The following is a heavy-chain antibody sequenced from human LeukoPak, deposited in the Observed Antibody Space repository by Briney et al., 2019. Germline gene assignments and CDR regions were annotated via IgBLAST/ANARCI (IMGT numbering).Heavy chain of an antibody. Sequence: GGSLRLSCAASGFTFDDYAMHWVRQAPGKGLEWVSGISWNSGSIGYADSVKGRFTISRDNAKNSLYLQMNSLRAEDTAVYYCARLPDDYGDYKYFQHWGQGTLVTVSS. CDR3: ARLPDDYGDYKYFQH. D-gene: IGHD4-17*01. J-gene: IGHJ1*01. V-gene: IGHV3-9*01. CDR2: ISWNSGSI. CDR1: GFTFDDYA.